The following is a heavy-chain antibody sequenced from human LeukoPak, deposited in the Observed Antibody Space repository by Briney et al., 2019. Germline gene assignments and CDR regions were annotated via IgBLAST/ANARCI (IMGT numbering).Heavy chain of an antibody. CDR1: GYTFTSYG. D-gene: IGHD6-19*01. CDR3: ARDALELYSSGWYEDDAFDI. J-gene: IGHJ3*02. CDR2: ISAYNGNT. V-gene: IGHV1-18*01. Sequence: ASVKVSCEASGYTFTSYGISWVRQAPGQGLEWMGWISAYNGNTNYAQKLQGRVTITTDTSTSTAYMELRSLRSDDTAVYYCARDALELYSSGWYEDDAFDIWGQGTMVTVSS.